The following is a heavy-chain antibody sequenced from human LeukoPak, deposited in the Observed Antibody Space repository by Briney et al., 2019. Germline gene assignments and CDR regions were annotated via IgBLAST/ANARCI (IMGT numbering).Heavy chain of an antibody. V-gene: IGHV5-51*01. CDR2: NYPGDSDT. CDR1: GYSLTSYW. CDR3: ARLGSGGFGELFGWFDP. D-gene: IGHD3-10*01. Sequence: GGSLKLSWKGSGYSLTSYWLGWVLPMPGKGLEWMGINYPGDSDTRYSPSFEGQVTISADKSNSTAYLQWNSLNVSDTAMYYWARLGSGGFGELFGWFDPWGQGTLVIVSS. J-gene: IGHJ5*02.